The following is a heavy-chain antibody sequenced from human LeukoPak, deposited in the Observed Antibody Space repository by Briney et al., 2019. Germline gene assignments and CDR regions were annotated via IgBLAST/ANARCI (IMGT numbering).Heavy chain of an antibody. CDR1: GFTFSGSA. J-gene: IGHJ5*02. Sequence: GGSLRLSCAASGFTFSGSAMHWVHQASGKGLEWVGRIRSKANSYATAYAASVKGRFTISRDDSKNTAYLQMNSLKTEDTAVYYCTRLGGATIDPWGQGTLVTVSS. D-gene: IGHD1-26*01. CDR3: TRLGGATIDP. V-gene: IGHV3-73*01. CDR2: IRSKANSYAT.